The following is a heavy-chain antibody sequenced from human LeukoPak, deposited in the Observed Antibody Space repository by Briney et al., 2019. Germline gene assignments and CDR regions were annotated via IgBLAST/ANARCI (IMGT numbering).Heavy chain of an antibody. Sequence: PGGSLRLSCAASGFTFSSYWMYWVRQAPGKGLVWVSRIKSDGSSTAYADSVKGRFTISRDNAKNTLYLQMNSLRAEDTAVYYCARRPRGVIIKTWFDSWGQGTLVTVSS. D-gene: IGHD3-10*01. CDR3: ARRPRGVIIKTWFDS. CDR1: GFTFSSYW. V-gene: IGHV3-74*01. J-gene: IGHJ5*01. CDR2: IKSDGSST.